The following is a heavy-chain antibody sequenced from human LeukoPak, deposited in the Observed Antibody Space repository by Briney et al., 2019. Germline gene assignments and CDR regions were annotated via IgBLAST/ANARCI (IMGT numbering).Heavy chain of an antibody. CDR1: GFIFDDYA. Sequence: GSLRLSCAASGFIFDDYAMHWVRQAPGKGLEWVSLISWDGVNTFYSDSVKGRFTISRDNSKNSLYLQMNSLTLEDTAFYYCAKSADSSGYLPYYLDYWGQGTLITVSS. J-gene: IGHJ4*02. V-gene: IGHV3-43D*03. CDR3: AKSADSSGYLPYYLDY. CDR2: ISWDGVNT. D-gene: IGHD3-22*01.